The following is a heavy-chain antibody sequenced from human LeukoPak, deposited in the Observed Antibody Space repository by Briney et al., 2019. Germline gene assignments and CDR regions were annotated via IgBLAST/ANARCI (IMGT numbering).Heavy chain of an antibody. J-gene: IGHJ6*02. D-gene: IGHD3-16*01. CDR3: ARGGGLDV. CDR1: GFTFSSYW. CDR2: INHNGNVN. Sequence: PGGSLRLFCAASGFTFSSYWMNWARQAPGEGLEWVASINHNGNVNYYVDSVKGRFTISRDNAKNSLYLQMSNLRAEDTAVYFCARGGGLDVWGQGATVTVSS. V-gene: IGHV3-7*03.